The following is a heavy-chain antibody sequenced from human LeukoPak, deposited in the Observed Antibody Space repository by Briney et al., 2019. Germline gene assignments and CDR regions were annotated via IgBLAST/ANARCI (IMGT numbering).Heavy chain of an antibody. J-gene: IGHJ3*01. V-gene: IGHV3-7*01. Sequence: GGSLRLSCAASGFTFSIYAMTWVRQAPGKGLEWVANIRQDGSEKYYVDSVKGRLTISRDNAKNSLYLQMNSLRAEDTGIYYCARAGYYGDDAFDLWGQGTMVTVSS. CDR3: ARAGYYGDDAFDL. CDR1: GFTFSIYA. CDR2: IRQDGSEK. D-gene: IGHD2/OR15-2a*01.